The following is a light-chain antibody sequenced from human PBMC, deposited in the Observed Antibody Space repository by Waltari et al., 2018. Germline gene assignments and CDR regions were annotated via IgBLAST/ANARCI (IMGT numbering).Light chain of an antibody. Sequence: DIQMTQSPSTLSASAGDRITITCRASQSINTWLAWYQQKPGKAPKLLISKASSLQSEVPSRFSGSGFGTEFTLTISSLQPDDSATYYCQRYSGYPPTFGGGTKVEIK. CDR3: QRYSGYPPT. CDR1: QSINTW. CDR2: KAS. J-gene: IGKJ4*01. V-gene: IGKV1-5*03.